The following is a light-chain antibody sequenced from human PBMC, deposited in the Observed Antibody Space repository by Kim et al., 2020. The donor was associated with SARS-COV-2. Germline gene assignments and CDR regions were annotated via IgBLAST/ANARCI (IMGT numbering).Light chain of an antibody. CDR3: QEYYDWPPWA. CDR1: QNVDIK. V-gene: IGKV3-15*01. Sequence: SPGESATLSCRASQNVDIKLAWYQQKPGQAPRLLIYGASTRATGFPARFSGGGSGTEFTLTISGLQSEDFAVYYCQEYYDWPPWAFGQGTKVDIK. CDR2: GAS. J-gene: IGKJ1*01.